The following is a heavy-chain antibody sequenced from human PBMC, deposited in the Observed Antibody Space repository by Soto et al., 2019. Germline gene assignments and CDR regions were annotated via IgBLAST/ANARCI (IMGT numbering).Heavy chain of an antibody. D-gene: IGHD2-2*02. V-gene: IGHV4-59*12. J-gene: IGHJ6*03. Sequence: SETLSLTCTVSGGSISSYYWSWIRQPPGKGLEWIGYIYYSGSTNYNPSLKSRVTISVDTSKNQFSLKLSSVTAADTAVYYCARRGVPATAIPYYYYMDVWGKGTTVTVSS. CDR1: GGSISSYY. CDR3: ARRGVPATAIPYYYYMDV. CDR2: IYYSGST.